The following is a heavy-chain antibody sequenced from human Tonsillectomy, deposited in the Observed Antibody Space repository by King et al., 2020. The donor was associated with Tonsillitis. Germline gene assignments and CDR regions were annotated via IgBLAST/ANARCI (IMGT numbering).Heavy chain of an antibody. CDR1: GGTFSSYA. J-gene: IGHJ5*02. V-gene: IGHV1-69*01. Sequence: QLVQSGAEVKKPGSSVKVSFKASGGTFSSYAISWVRQAPGQGLEWMGGIIPIFGTANYAQKFQGRVTNTADESTSKAYIELNSLRSEDTAVYYWASADEYRGWFDPWGQGTLVTVSS. CDR3: ASADEYRGWFDP. D-gene: IGHD2-2*01. CDR2: IIPIFGTA.